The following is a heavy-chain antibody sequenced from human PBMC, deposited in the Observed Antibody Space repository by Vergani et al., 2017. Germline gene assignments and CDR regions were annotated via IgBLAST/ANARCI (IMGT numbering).Heavy chain of an antibody. D-gene: IGHD3-9*01. CDR2: NYTSGST. J-gene: IGHJ4*02. CDR3: ARGTYYDILTGYGFCDY. CDR1: GGSISSGSYY. Sequence: QVQLQESGPGLVKPSQTLSLTCTVSGGSISSGSYYWSWIRQPAGKGLEWIGRNYTSGSTNYNPSLKSRVTIAVDTSKNQFSLKLSSVTAADTAVYYCARGTYYDILTGYGFCDYWGQGTLVTVSS. V-gene: IGHV4-61*02.